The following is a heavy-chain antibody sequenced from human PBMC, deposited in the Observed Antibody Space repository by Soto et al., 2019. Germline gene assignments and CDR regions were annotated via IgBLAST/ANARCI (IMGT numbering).Heavy chain of an antibody. CDR3: ARDWNHLYFDY. Sequence: SETLSLTCTVSGGSISSSSYYWGWIRQPPGKGLEWIGSIYYSGSTYYNPSLKSRVTISVDTSKNQFSLKLSSVTAADTAVYYCARDWNHLYFDYWGQGALVTVSS. V-gene: IGHV4-39*07. CDR1: GGSISSSSYY. J-gene: IGHJ4*02. D-gene: IGHD1-1*01. CDR2: IYYSGST.